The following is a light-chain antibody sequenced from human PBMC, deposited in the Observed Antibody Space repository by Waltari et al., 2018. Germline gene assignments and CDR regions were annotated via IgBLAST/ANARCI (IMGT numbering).Light chain of an antibody. Sequence: EIVMTQSPATLSVSPGETATLSCRASQSVSSNVSWYQKKPGQALRLLIYDASTSATSIPARFRGSGSWTEFTLTISSLQSEDFAVYYCQQYNSWPPITFGQGTRLEIK. J-gene: IGKJ5*01. CDR3: QQYNSWPPIT. V-gene: IGKV3-15*01. CDR1: QSVSSN. CDR2: DAS.